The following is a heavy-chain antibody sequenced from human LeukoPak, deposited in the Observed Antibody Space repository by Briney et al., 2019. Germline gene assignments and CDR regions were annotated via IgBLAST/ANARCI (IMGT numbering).Heavy chain of an antibody. D-gene: IGHD2-2*01. Sequence: SEKVSCKVSGYTLTELSMHWVRQAPGQGLEWMGGIIPIFGTANYAQKLQGRVKITADESTSTAYMELSSLRSDDMAVYYCARDRRGRYCSSISCYLGCFDPWGQGTLVTVSS. CDR2: IIPIFGTA. CDR3: ARDRRGRYCSSISCYLGCFDP. V-gene: IGHV1-69*13. J-gene: IGHJ5*02. CDR1: GYTLTELS.